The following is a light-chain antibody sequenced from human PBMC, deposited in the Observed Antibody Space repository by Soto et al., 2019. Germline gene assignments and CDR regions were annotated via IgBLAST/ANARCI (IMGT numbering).Light chain of an antibody. CDR2: GTY. CDR1: QSFSVSF. J-gene: IGKJ5*01. V-gene: IGKV3-20*01. CDR3: QQHSGSPLT. Sequence: EIVLTQSPDTLSLSPGEKATLSCRASQSFSVSFLAWYQQKPGQAPRLLMYGTYTRATGIPDRFSGSGSGTDFTLAIRRLEPEDFAVYYCQQHSGSPLTFGQGTRLEIK.